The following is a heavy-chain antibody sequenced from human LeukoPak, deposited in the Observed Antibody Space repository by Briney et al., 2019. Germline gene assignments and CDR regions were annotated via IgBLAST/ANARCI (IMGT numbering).Heavy chain of an antibody. CDR2: INHSGST. Sequence: SETLSLTCAVYGGSFSGYYWSWIRQPPGKGLERIGEINHSGSTNYNPSLKSRVTISVDTSKNQFSLKLSSVTAADTAVYYCARGRWGTTIFHFDYWGQGTLVTVSS. CDR3: ARGRWGTTIFHFDY. V-gene: IGHV4-34*01. CDR1: GGSFSGYY. J-gene: IGHJ4*02. D-gene: IGHD3-3*01.